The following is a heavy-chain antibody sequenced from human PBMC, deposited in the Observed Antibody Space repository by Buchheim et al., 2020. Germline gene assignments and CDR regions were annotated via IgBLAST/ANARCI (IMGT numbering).Heavy chain of an antibody. CDR3: AKAVVYCSGGSCYGGSDYYYYYGMDV. Sequence: VQLVESGGGLVQPGGSLRLSCAASGFTFSSYAMSWVRQAPGKGLEWVSAISGSGGSTYYADSVKGRFTISRDNSKNTLYLQMNSLRAEDTAVYYCAKAVVYCSGGSCYGGSDYYYYYGMDVWGQGTT. V-gene: IGHV3-23*04. CDR1: GFTFSSYA. J-gene: IGHJ6*02. D-gene: IGHD2-15*01. CDR2: ISGSGGST.